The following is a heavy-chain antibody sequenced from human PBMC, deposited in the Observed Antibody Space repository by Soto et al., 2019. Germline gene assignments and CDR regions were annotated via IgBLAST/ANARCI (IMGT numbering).Heavy chain of an antibody. V-gene: IGHV4-34*01. CDR3: ARFRRGSSSGVNWFDP. Sequence: SETLSLTCAVYGGSFSGYYWSWIRQPPGKGLEWIAEINHSGSTNYNPSLKSRVTISVDTSKNQFSLKLSSVTPADTAVYYCARFRRGSSSGVNWFDPWGQGTLVTVSS. D-gene: IGHD6-6*01. CDR2: INHSGST. CDR1: GGSFSGYY. J-gene: IGHJ5*02.